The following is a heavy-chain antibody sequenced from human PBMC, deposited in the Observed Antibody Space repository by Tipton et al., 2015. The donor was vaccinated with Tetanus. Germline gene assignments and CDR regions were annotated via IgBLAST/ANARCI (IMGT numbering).Heavy chain of an antibody. CDR3: ASPSAVDTAMAPFGY. D-gene: IGHD5-18*01. CDR2: ISGSGGST. CDR1: GFTFSSYA. V-gene: IGHV3-23*01. J-gene: IGHJ4*02. Sequence: SLRLSCAASGFTFSSYAMSWVRQAPGKGLEWVSAISGSGGSTYYADSVKGRFTISRDNSKNTLYLQMNSLRAEDTAVYYCASPSAVDTAMAPFGYWGQGTLVTVSS.